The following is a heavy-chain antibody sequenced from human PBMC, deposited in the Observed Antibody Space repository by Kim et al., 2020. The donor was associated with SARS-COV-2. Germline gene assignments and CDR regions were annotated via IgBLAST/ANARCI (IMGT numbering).Heavy chain of an antibody. V-gene: IGHV3-23*01. D-gene: IGHD5-12*01. CDR3: AKDIRDGYNSDY. J-gene: IGHJ4*02. Sequence: YSAHSVNGRFTISRENSKNTLDLQMKSLRAEDTAVYYCAKDIRDGYNSDYWGQGTLVTVSS.